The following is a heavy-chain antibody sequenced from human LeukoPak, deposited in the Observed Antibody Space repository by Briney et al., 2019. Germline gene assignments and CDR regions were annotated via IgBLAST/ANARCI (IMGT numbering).Heavy chain of an antibody. D-gene: IGHD3-10*01. CDR1: GYTLTELS. J-gene: IGHJ5*02. CDR3: ATSGLGGSGNYHRTWYNWFDP. Sequence: ASVKVSCKVSGYTLTELSMHWVRQAPGKGLEWMGRFDPEDGETIYAQTFQGRVTITADKSTSTAYMELSSLRSEDTAVYYCATSGLGGSGNYHRTWYNWFDPWGQGTLVTVSS. V-gene: IGHV1-24*01. CDR2: FDPEDGET.